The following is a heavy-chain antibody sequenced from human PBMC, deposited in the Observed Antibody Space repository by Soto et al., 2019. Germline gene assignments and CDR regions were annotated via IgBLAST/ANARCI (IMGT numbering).Heavy chain of an antibody. Sequence: ASVKVSCKASGGTFSSYAISWVRQAPGQGLEWMGGIIPIFGTANYAQKFQGRVTITADESTSTAYMELSSLRSEDTAVYYCARGHGFGDLKAAEGLNYYYYGMAVWGQGTTVTVSS. CDR1: GGTFSSYA. V-gene: IGHV1-69*13. J-gene: IGHJ6*02. CDR3: ARGHGFGDLKAAEGLNYYYYGMAV. D-gene: IGHD3-10*01. CDR2: IIPIFGTA.